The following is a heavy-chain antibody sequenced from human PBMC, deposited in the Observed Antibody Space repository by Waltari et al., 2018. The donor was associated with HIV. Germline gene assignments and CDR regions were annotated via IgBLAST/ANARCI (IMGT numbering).Heavy chain of an antibody. V-gene: IGHV3-48*03. CDR1: GLPFSSSE. CDR2: ISSSGSTI. Sequence: EVQLVESGGGLVQPGGSLRPSCAASGLPFSSSEMNWVRQAPGKGLEWVSYISSSGSTIYYADSVKGRFTISRDNAKNSLYLQMNSLRAEDTAVYYCARKPPRRPFDYWGQGTLVTVSS. J-gene: IGHJ4*02. CDR3: ARKPPRRPFDY. D-gene: IGHD1-1*01.